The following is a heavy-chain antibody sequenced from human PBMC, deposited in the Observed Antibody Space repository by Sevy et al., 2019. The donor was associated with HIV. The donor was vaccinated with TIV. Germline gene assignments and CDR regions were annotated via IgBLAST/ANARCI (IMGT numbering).Heavy chain of an antibody. V-gene: IGHV4-59*01. Sequence: SETLSLTCTASGCSISSYYWSWIRQPPGKGLEWIGFIYYSGRTNYNPSLMSGVTISVDTSKNQFSLKLSSVTAADTAVYYCARGWGLGFDIWGQGTMVTVSS. CDR3: ARGWGLGFDI. J-gene: IGHJ3*02. D-gene: IGHD2-21*02. CDR2: IYYSGRT. CDR1: GCSISSYY.